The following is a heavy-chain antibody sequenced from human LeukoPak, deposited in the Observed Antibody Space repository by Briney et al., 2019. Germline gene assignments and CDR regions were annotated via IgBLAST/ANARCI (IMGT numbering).Heavy chain of an antibody. CDR3: ARGADSSGYYPIFYFDY. CDR2: IYYSGST. D-gene: IGHD3-22*01. CDR1: GGSISSYY. J-gene: IGHJ4*02. V-gene: IGHV4-59*01. Sequence: SETLSLTCTVSGGSISSYYWNWIRQPPGKGLEWIGYIYYSGSTNYNPSLKSRVTISVDTSKNQFSLKLSSVTAADTAVYYCARGADSSGYYPIFYFDYWGQGTLVTVSS.